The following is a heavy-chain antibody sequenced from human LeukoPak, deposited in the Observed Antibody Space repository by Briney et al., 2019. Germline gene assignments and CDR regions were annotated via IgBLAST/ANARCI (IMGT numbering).Heavy chain of an antibody. CDR2: ISSGDRT. D-gene: IGHD3-9*01. V-gene: IGHV3-23*01. J-gene: IGHJ4*02. CDR3: AKDATASPYFHWFDN. Sequence: GGSLRLSCAASGFTFSSYAMNWVRQAPGKGLEWAAGISSGDRTFHAESVKGRFTISRDKSKDTLYLQMNSLRAEDTAVYHCAKDATASPYFHWFDNWGQGTQVIVSS. CDR1: GFTFSSYA.